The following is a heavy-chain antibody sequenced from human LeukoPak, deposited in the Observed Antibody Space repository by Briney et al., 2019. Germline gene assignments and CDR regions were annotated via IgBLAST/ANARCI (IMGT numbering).Heavy chain of an antibody. Sequence: PGGSLRLSCAASGFSFNNYGMHWVRQAPGRGLEWVAFIRYGGSEKYYVDSVKGRFTISRDNSKNTLYLQVNSLRVEDAAVYYCAKGLCSSTSRYLDIWGQGAMVTVSS. J-gene: IGHJ3*02. D-gene: IGHD2-2*01. CDR2: IRYGGSEK. CDR1: GFSFNNYG. V-gene: IGHV3-30*02. CDR3: AKGLCSSTSRYLDI.